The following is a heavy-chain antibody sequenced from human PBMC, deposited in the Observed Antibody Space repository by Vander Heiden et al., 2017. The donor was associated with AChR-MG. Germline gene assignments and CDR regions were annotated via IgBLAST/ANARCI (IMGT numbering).Heavy chain of an antibody. J-gene: IGHJ4*02. CDR3: GRLVAYDNSGYSLVGGRFFDY. CDR2: LYYSGST. V-gene: IGHV4-39*01. D-gene: IGHD3-22*01. CDR1: AGSISTSSNH. Sequence: QLQLQEPGPGLVKPSETPPLTCTASAGSISTSSNHWGWIRQPPGKGLEWIGSLYYSGSTYYNPSLKSRVTISVDTSRNQFSLSLSSVTAADTAVYYCGRLVAYDNSGYSLVGGRFFDYWGQGILVAISS.